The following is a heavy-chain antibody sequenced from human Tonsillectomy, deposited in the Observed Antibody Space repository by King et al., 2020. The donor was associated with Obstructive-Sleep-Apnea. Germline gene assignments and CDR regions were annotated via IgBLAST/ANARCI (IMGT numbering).Heavy chain of an antibody. CDR2: IDPSDSYS. V-gene: IGHV5-10-1*03. CDR1: GYTFTSYW. J-gene: IGHJ6*02. Sequence: VQLVESGAEVKKPGESLRISCKGSGYTFTSYWINWVRQMPGRGLEWMGRIDPSDSYSNYSPSFQGHGTISTDKSITTAYLQWSSLKASDTARYYCARVPLDYGSGSEYYYYGMDVWGQGTTVTVSS. D-gene: IGHD3-10*01. CDR3: ARVPLDYGSGSEYYYYGMDV.